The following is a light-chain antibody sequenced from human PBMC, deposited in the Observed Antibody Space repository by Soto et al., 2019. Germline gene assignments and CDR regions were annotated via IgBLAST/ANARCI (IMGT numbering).Light chain of an antibody. CDR1: SSNIGSNT. Sequence: QSVLTQPPSASGALGQRVTISCSGGSSNIGSNTVNWYQQPPGTAPKLLLCSTDQRPSGVPDRFSGSKSGTSASLAIRGLRCEDEADYCATWDGSLTGYVSGTGTKLAVL. V-gene: IGLV1-44*01. J-gene: IGLJ1*01. CDR2: STD. CDR3: ATWDGSLTGYV.